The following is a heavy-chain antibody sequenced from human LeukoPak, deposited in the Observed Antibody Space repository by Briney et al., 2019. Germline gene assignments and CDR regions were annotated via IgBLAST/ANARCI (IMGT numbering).Heavy chain of an antibody. CDR2: ISGRGGTT. D-gene: IGHD1-26*01. CDR3: ATDPATVGITTRDF. J-gene: IGHJ4*02. V-gene: IGHV3-23*01. CDR1: GFIFSNYV. Sequence: PGGSLRLSCAASGFIFSNYVMNWVRQAPGKGLEWVSTISGRGGTTNYADFVKGRFTISRDNSKSTLYLQMNSLRAEDTAVYYCATDPATVGITTRDFWGQGTLVTVSS.